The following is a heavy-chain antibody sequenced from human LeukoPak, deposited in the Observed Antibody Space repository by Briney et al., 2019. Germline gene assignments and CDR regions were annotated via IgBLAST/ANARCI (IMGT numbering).Heavy chain of an antibody. D-gene: IGHD1-26*01. V-gene: IGHV4-38-2*01. Sequence: SETLSLTCAVSGYSISSGYYWGWIRQPPGKGLEWIGSIYHSGSTYYNPSLKSRVTISVDTPKNQFSLKLSSVTAADTAVYYCASRGGSYSDDFDYWGQGTLVTVSS. CDR2: IYHSGST. CDR3: ASRGGSYSDDFDY. J-gene: IGHJ4*02. CDR1: GYSISSGYY.